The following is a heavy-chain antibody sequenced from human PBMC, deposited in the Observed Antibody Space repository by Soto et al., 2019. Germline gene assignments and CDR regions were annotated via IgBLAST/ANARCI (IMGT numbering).Heavy chain of an antibody. CDR1: GGSINSYY. CDR2: IFYSGST. CDR3: ARDFWSGYNWFDP. D-gene: IGHD3-3*01. V-gene: IGHV4-59*01. Sequence: PSETRSLTCTVSGGSINSYYWGWIRQPPGKGLEWIGYIFYSGSTNYNPSLKSRVTISIDTSKNQFSLKLRSVTAADTAVYYCARDFWSGYNWFDPWGQGTLVT. J-gene: IGHJ5*02.